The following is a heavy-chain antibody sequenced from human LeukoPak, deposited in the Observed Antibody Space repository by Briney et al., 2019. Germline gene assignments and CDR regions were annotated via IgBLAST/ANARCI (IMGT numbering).Heavy chain of an antibody. J-gene: IGHJ4*02. V-gene: IGHV1-8*01. CDR3: ARNLMVRGVIPGGY. D-gene: IGHD3-10*01. Sequence: GASVKVSCKASGYTFTSYDINWVRQATGQGLEWMGGMNPNSGNTGYAQKFQGRVTMTRNTSISTAYMELSSLRSEDTAVYYCARNLMVRGVIPGGYRGQGTLVTVSS. CDR2: MNPNSGNT. CDR1: GYTFTSYD.